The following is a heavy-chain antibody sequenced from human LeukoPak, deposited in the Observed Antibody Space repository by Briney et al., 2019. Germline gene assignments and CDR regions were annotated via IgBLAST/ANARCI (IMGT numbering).Heavy chain of an antibody. D-gene: IGHD6-13*01. J-gene: IGHJ4*02. CDR2: IKLDGSEK. Sequence: GGSLRLSCVASGFTFGKYWMSWVRQAPGKGLEWVANIKLDGSEKNYVDSVKGRFTISRDNAMNSLYLQMNSLRAEDTAIYYCARSLPYGTTWYGRSDFWGQGTLVTVSS. V-gene: IGHV3-7*03. CDR1: GFTFGKYW. CDR3: ARSLPYGTTWYGRSDF.